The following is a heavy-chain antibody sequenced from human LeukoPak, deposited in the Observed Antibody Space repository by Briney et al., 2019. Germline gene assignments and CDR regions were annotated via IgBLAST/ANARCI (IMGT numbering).Heavy chain of an antibody. V-gene: IGHV4-59*01. CDR3: VRALDLDV. CDR1: GGSISSYY. J-gene: IGHJ6*04. CDR2: IYYSGST. Sequence: PSETLSLTCTVSGGSISSYYWSWIRQPPGKGLEWIGYIYYSGSTNYNPSLKSRVTISVDTSKNQFSLKLSSATAADTAVYYCVRALDLDVWGKGTTVTISS.